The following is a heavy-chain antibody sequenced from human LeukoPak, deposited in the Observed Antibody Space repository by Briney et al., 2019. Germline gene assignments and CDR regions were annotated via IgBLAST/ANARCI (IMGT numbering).Heavy chain of an antibody. CDR3: AKALTGYYRVYYYYGMDV. V-gene: IGHV3-23*01. CDR2: ISGSGGST. CDR1: GFTFSSYA. J-gene: IGHJ6*02. D-gene: IGHD3-9*01. Sequence: GGSLRLSCAASGFTFSSYAMSWVRQAPGKGLEWVSAISGSGGSTYYADSVKGRFTISRDNSKNTLYLQMNGLRAEDTAVYYCAKALTGYYRVYYYYGMDVWGQGTTVTVSS.